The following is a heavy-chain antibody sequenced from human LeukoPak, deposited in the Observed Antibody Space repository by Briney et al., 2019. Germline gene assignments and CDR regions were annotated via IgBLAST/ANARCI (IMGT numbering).Heavy chain of an antibody. CDR2: IYHCGST. CDR1: GYSISSGYY. CDR3: ARQAGKPYYFDY. V-gene: IGHV4-38-2*01. D-gene: IGHD6-13*01. Sequence: SETLSLTCAVSGYSISSGYYWGWIRQPPGKGLEWIGSIYHCGSTYYNPSLKSRVTISVDTSKNQFSLKLSSVTAADTAVYYCARQAGKPYYFDYWGQGTLVTVSS. J-gene: IGHJ4*02.